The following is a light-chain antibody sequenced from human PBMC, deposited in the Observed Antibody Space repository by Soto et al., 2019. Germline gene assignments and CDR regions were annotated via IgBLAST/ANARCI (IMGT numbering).Light chain of an antibody. CDR3: QQYGSSRP. CDR2: GHS. CDR1: QSVSSSY. J-gene: IGKJ1*01. V-gene: IGKV3-20*01. Sequence: EIVLTQSPGTLSLSPGERATLSCRASQSVSSSYLAWYQQKPGQAPRLLIYGHSSRATGIPDRFSGSGSGTDFTLTISRLEPEDFAVYYCQQYGSSRPFGQGTKVEIK.